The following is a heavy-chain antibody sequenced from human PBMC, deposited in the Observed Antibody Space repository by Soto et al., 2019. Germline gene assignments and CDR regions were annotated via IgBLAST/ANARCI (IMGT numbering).Heavy chain of an antibody. CDR2: MSYDGSNK. D-gene: IGHD3-16*01. Sequence: QVQLVESGGGVVQPGRSLRLSCAASGFTFSSYAMHWVRRAPGKGLEWMAVMSYDGSNKYYADSVKGRFTISRDNXXXXXXXXXXXXXXXXXALYYCARDGGAYWGQGTLVIVSS. CDR1: GFTFSSYA. V-gene: IGHV3-30-3*01. CDR3: ARDGGAY. J-gene: IGHJ4*02.